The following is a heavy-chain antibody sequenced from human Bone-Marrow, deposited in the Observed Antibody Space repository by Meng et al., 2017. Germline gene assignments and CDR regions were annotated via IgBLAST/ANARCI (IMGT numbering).Heavy chain of an antibody. Sequence: QGALVQAGAEVKKPGASVKVSCKASGYTFPDYWLHWVRRAPGQGLEWMGRINPKSGDTHYAQRFQGRVTMTGDTSISTAYMELSRLRSDDTAVYYCARAYGSGSYLRAYYFDYWGQGTLVTVSS. D-gene: IGHD3-10*01. CDR3: ARAYGSGSYLRAYYFDY. V-gene: IGHV1-2*06. CDR1: GYTFPDYW. J-gene: IGHJ4*02. CDR2: INPKSGDT.